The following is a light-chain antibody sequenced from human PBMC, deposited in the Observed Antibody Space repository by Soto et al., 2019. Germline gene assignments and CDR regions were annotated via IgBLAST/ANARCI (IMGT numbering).Light chain of an antibody. J-gene: IGLJ3*02. CDR3: SSYTSNILE. Sequence: QSALTQPASVSGSPGQSITISCTGTSSDVGGYKYVSWYQQHPGKAPKLIIYEVSDRPSGVSNRFSGSKSGNTASLTISGLQDEDEADYYCSSYTSNILEFGGGTKLTVL. CDR2: EVS. V-gene: IGLV2-14*01. CDR1: SSDVGGYKY.